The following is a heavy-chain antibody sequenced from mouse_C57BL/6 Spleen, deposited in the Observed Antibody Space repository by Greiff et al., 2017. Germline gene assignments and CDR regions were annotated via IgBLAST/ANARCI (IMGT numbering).Heavy chain of an antibody. J-gene: IGHJ4*01. Sequence: QVQLQQPGAELVKPGASVKLSCKASGYTFTSYWMHWVKQRPGQGLEWIGMIHPNSGSTNYNEKFKSKATLTVDKSSSTAYMQLSSLTSEDSAVYYCARSGGSPLYSAMDYWGQGTSVTVSS. D-gene: IGHD1-1*02. CDR3: ARSGGSPLYSAMDY. CDR2: IHPNSGST. CDR1: GYTFTSYW. V-gene: IGHV1-64*01.